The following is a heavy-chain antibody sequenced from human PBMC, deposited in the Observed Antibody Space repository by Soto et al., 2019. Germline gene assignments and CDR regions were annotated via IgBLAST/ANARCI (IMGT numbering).Heavy chain of an antibody. CDR1: GYSFTSYW. CDR2: IYPGDSDT. J-gene: IGHJ6*02. V-gene: IGHV5-51*01. Sequence: PGESLKISCKGSGYSFTSYWIGWVRQMPGKGLEWMGIIYPGDSDTRYSPSLQGQVTISADKSISTAYLQWSSLKASDTAMYYCAREDPYDFWSGYSGYGMDVWGQGTTVTVSS. D-gene: IGHD3-3*01. CDR3: AREDPYDFWSGYSGYGMDV.